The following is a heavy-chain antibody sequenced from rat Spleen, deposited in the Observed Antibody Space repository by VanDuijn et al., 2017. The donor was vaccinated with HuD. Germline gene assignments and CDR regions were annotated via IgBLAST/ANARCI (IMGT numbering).Heavy chain of an antibody. CDR3: TRDPGYWYFDF. V-gene: IGHV5-7*01. CDR1: GFTFSDYN. J-gene: IGHJ1*01. D-gene: IGHD3-8*01. CDR2: ISYDGSST. Sequence: EVQLVESGGGLVQPGRSLKLSCAASGFTFSDYNMAWVRQAPKKGLEWVATISYDGSSTYYRDSVKGRFTISRDNAKSTLYLQMDSLRSEDTATYYCTRDPGYWYFDFWGPGTMVTVSS.